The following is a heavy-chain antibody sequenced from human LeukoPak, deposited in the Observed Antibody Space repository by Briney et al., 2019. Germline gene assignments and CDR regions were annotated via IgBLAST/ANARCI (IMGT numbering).Heavy chain of an antibody. V-gene: IGHV3-30-3*01. D-gene: IGHD3-16*01. CDR2: ISYDGSNK. Sequence: GGSLRLSCAASGFTFSSYAMHWVRQAPGKGLEWVAVISYDGSNKYYADSVKGRFTISRDKSKNTLYLQMNSLRAEDTAVYYCAREDQQGEDYYGMDVWGQGTTVTVSS. J-gene: IGHJ6*02. CDR3: AREDQQGEDYYGMDV. CDR1: GFTFSSYA.